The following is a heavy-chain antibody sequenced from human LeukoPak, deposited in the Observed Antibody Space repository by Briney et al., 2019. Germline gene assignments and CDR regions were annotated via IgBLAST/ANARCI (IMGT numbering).Heavy chain of an antibody. CDR3: ARSSSSWRISDY. Sequence: GASVEVSCKASGYTFTGYYMHWVRQAPGQGLEWMGWINPNSGGTNYAQKFQGRVTMTRDTSISTAYMELSRLRSDDTAVYYCARSSSSWRISDYWGQGTLVTVSS. CDR2: INPNSGGT. CDR1: GYTFTGYY. J-gene: IGHJ4*02. D-gene: IGHD6-13*01. V-gene: IGHV1-2*02.